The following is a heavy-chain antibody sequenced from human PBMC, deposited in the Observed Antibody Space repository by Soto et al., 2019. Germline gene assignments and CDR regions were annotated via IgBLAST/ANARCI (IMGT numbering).Heavy chain of an antibody. CDR2: ISSSSSYI. Sequence: GGCLNLSSASVGLTFPSYSMNCVRQAKGRGLELVSSISSSSSYIYYADSVKGRFTISRDNAKNSLYLQMNSLRAEDTAVYYCARDEGLLWFGELSYYYYYGMDVWGQGT. CDR3: ARDEGLLWFGELSYYYYYGMDV. J-gene: IGHJ6*02. V-gene: IGHV3-21*01. D-gene: IGHD3-10*01. CDR1: GLTFPSYS.